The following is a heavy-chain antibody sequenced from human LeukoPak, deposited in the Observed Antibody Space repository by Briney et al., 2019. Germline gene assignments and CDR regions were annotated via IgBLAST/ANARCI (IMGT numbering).Heavy chain of an antibody. CDR2: ISYDGSNK. Sequence: GGSLRLSCAASGFTFSSYAMHWVRQAPGKGLEWVAVISYDGSNKYYADSVKGRFTISRDNSKNTLYLQMNGLRAEDTAVYYCARGPERTGVGTRYYYDMDVWGQGTTVTVSS. J-gene: IGHJ6*02. D-gene: IGHD2-8*01. CDR3: ARGPERTGVGTRYYYDMDV. V-gene: IGHV3-30-3*01. CDR1: GFTFSSYA.